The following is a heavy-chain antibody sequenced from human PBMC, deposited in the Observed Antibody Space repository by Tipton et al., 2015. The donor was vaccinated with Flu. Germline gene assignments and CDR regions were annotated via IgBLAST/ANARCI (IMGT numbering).Heavy chain of an antibody. V-gene: IGHV4-38-2*01. CDR2: IHHTGTT. D-gene: IGHD4-11*01. J-gene: IGHJ5*01. CDR1: GDSISSDYY. CDR3: ARRDYSNYVSVPKNWFDS. Sequence: LRLSCAVSGDSISSDYYWGWLRQPPGKGLEWIGNIHHTGTTYYNPSLRSRVSIIRDRSKNQFSLKVTSVTAADTAVYYWARRDYSNYVSVPKNWFDSWGQGILVTVSS.